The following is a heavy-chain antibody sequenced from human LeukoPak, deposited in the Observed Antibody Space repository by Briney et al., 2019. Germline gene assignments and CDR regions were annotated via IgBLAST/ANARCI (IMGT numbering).Heavy chain of an antibody. J-gene: IGHJ5*02. CDR1: GFTFSSYA. CDR2: ISYDGSNK. CDR3: ARESQYYDFWSGYYTYNWFDP. V-gene: IGHV3-30-3*01. D-gene: IGHD3-3*01. Sequence: GGSLRLSCVAPGFTFSSYAMHWVRQAPGKGLEWVAVISYDGSNKYYADSVKGRFTISRDNSKNTLYLQMNSLRAEDTAVYYCARESQYYDFWSGYYTYNWFDPWGQGTLVTVSS.